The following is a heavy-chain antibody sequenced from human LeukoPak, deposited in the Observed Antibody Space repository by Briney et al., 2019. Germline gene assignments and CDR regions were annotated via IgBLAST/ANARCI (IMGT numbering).Heavy chain of an antibody. CDR3: ARLFSSGCSTSCWAWPYWYFDL. Sequence: SETLSLTCTVSGGSISSSSYYWGWIRQPPGKGLEWIGSIYYSVSTYYNPSLKSRVTISVDTSKNQFSLKLSSVTAADTAVYYCARLFSSGCSTSCWAWPYWYFDLWGRGTLVTVSS. D-gene: IGHD2-2*01. CDR1: GGSISSSSYY. J-gene: IGHJ2*01. CDR2: IYYSVST. V-gene: IGHV4-39*07.